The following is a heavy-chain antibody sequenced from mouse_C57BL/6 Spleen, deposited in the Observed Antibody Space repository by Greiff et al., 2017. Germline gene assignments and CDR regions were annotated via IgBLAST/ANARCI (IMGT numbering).Heavy chain of an antibody. Sequence: EVKLVESGGGLVQPGGSLSLSCAASGFTFTDYYMSWVRQPPGKALEWLGFIRNKANGYTTEYSASVKGRFTISRDNSQSILYLQMNALRAEDSATYYCARFIYYDYDGYYFDYWGQGTTLTVSS. CDR2: IRNKANGYTT. CDR3: ARFIYYDYDGYYFDY. J-gene: IGHJ2*01. V-gene: IGHV7-3*01. D-gene: IGHD2-4*01. CDR1: GFTFTDYY.